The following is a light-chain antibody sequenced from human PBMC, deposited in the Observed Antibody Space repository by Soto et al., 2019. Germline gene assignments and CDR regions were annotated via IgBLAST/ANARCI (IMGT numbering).Light chain of an antibody. J-gene: IGKJ4*01. CDR3: QQRSNWPLT. CDR1: QSLTNSF. CDR2: DAS. V-gene: IGKV3-11*01. Sequence: EFVLTQSPGTLSLSPGERATLSCRASQSLTNSFIAWYQQRPGQAPRLLIYDASNRATGIPARFSGSGSGTDFTLTISSLEPEDFAVYYCQQRSNWPLTFGGGTKVDIK.